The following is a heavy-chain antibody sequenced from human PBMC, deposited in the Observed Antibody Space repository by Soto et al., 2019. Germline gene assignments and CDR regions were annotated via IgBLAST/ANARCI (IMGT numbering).Heavy chain of an antibody. J-gene: IGHJ4*02. Sequence: ASVKVSCKASGYTFTSYDINWVRQATGQGLEWVGWMNPNSGNTGYAQKFQGRVTMTRNTSISTAYMELGSLRSEDTDVYYCARGLYSSSWPPVVGYWGQGTLVTVSS. CDR2: MNPNSGNT. V-gene: IGHV1-8*01. CDR3: ARGLYSSSWPPVVGY. CDR1: GYTFTSYD. D-gene: IGHD6-13*01.